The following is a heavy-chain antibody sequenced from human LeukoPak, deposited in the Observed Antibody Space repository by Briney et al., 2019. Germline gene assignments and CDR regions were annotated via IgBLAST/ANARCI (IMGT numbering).Heavy chain of an antibody. Sequence: GGSLRLSCAASGFTFSSYEMNWVRQAPGKGLEWVSYISSSGSTIYYADSVKGRFTISRDNAKNSLYLQMNSLRAEDTAVYYCARLRSGPFDYWGQGTLVTVSS. CDR3: ARLRSGPFDY. J-gene: IGHJ4*02. CDR1: GFTFSSYE. D-gene: IGHD3-3*01. V-gene: IGHV3-48*03. CDR2: ISSSGSTI.